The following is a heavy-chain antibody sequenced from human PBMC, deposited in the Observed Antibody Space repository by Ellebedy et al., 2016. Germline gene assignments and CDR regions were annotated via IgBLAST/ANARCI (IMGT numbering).Heavy chain of an antibody. V-gene: IGHV4-59*08. CDR2: IYYSGST. Sequence: ESLKISCTVSGGSISSYYWSWIRQPPGKGLEWIGYIYYSGSTNYNPSLKSRVTISVDTSKNQFSLKLSSVTAADTAVYYCARATGPIDYWGQGTLVTVSS. CDR1: GGSISSYY. CDR3: ARATGPIDY. D-gene: IGHD1-1*01. J-gene: IGHJ4*02.